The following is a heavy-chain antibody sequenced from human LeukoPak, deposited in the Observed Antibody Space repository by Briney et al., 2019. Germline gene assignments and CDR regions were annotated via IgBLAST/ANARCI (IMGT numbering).Heavy chain of an antibody. Sequence: GGSLRLSCAASGFTFSSYAMSWVRQAPGKGLEWVSAISGSDGSTYYADSVKGRFTISRDNSKNTLYLQMNSLRAEDTAVYYCAKGRRDWNDVYDYWGQGTLVTVSS. J-gene: IGHJ4*02. CDR1: GFTFSSYA. CDR2: ISGSDGST. V-gene: IGHV3-23*01. CDR3: AKGRRDWNDVYDY. D-gene: IGHD1-1*01.